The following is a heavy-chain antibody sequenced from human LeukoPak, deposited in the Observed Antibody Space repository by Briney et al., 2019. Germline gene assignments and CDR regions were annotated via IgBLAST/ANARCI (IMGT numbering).Heavy chain of an antibody. J-gene: IGHJ3*02. Sequence: SQTLSLTCTVSGGSISRGGYYWSWARQHPGNGLEWIGNIFNSGSTYYKPSLKSRVTISLDTSNQCSLKLSSVTAADTAIYSCARTSGYCTGGSCWDDAFDIWGRGTMVTVSS. D-gene: IGHD2-15*01. V-gene: IGHV4-31*03. CDR2: IFNSGST. CDR1: GGSISRGGYY. CDR3: ARTSGYCTGGSCWDDAFDI.